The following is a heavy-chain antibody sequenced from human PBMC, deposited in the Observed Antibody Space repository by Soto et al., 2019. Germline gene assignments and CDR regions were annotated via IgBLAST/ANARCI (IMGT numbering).Heavy chain of an antibody. D-gene: IGHD6-19*01. V-gene: IGHV3-33*01. J-gene: IGHJ4*02. CDR3: ARDREQWLVGYYFDY. CDR2: IWYDGSNK. Sequence: QVQLVESGGGVVQPGRSLRLSCAASGFTFSSYGMHWVRQAPGKGLEGVAVIWYDGSNKYYADSMKGRFTVSRDNSKNTVYLQMDGLSAEDTPLYYCARDREQWLVGYYFDYWGQGTLVPVSS. CDR1: GFTFSSYG.